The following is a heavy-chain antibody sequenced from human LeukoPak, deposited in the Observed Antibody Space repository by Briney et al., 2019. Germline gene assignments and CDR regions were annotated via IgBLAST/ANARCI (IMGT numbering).Heavy chain of an antibody. J-gene: IGHJ4*02. CDR1: GFTVSSNY. Sequence: GGSLRLSCAASGFTVSSNYMSWVRQAPGKGLEWVSVIYSGGSTYYADSVKGRFTISRDNSKKTLYLQMNSLRAEDTAVYYCARGLAVAGTGFDYWGQGTLVTVSS. V-gene: IGHV3-66*01. CDR3: ARGLAVAGTGFDY. D-gene: IGHD6-19*01. CDR2: IYSGGST.